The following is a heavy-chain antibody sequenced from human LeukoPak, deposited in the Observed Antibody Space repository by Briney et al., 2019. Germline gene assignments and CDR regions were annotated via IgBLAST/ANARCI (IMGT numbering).Heavy chain of an antibody. J-gene: IGHJ5*02. Sequence: GASVKVSCKASGYTFTSFAIHWVRQAPGQRLEWMGWINAGNGNTKYSQKFQGRVTISRDTSASTAYTELSSLRSEDTAVYFCARTAYDILTGEIHDWFDPWGQGTLVTVSS. CDR3: ARTAYDILTGEIHDWFDP. V-gene: IGHV1-3*01. CDR2: INAGNGNT. D-gene: IGHD3-9*01. CDR1: GYTFTSFA.